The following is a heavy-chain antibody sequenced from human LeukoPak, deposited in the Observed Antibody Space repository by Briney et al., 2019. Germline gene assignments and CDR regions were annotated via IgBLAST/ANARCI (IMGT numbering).Heavy chain of an antibody. CDR2: IYYSGST. CDR1: GGSISSYY. D-gene: IGHD3-10*01. J-gene: IGHJ3*02. Sequence: SETLSLTCTVSGGSISSYYWSWIRQPPGERLEWIGYIYYSGSTNYNPSLKSRVTISVDTSKNQFSLKLSSVTAADTAVYYCARVEWFGESDDAFDIWGQGTMVTVSS. V-gene: IGHV4-59*01. CDR3: ARVEWFGESDDAFDI.